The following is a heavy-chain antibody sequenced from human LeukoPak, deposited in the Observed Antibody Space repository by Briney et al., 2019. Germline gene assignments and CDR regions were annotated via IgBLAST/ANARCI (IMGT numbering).Heavy chain of an antibody. CDR1: GFTFSSYG. CDR2: ISYDGSNK. Sequence: GGSLRLSCAASGFTFSSYGMHWVRQAPGKGLEWVAVISYDGSNKYYADSVKGRFTISRDNSKNTLCLQMNSLRAEDTAVYYCAKAQRGYSYGDDAFDIWGQGTMVTVSS. V-gene: IGHV3-30*18. J-gene: IGHJ3*02. D-gene: IGHD5-18*01. CDR3: AKAQRGYSYGDDAFDI.